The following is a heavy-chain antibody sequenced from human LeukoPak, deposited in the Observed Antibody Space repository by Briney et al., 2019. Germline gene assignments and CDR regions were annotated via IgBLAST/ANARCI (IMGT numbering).Heavy chain of an antibody. CDR2: IRSKAYGGTT. V-gene: IGHV3-49*04. J-gene: IGHJ4*02. CDR3: TRVIVATKDY. Sequence: GGSLRLSCTGFGFTFGDYAMNWVRQDPGKGLEWVGFIRSKAYGGTTEYAASVKGRFTISRDDSKSIAYLQMNSLKTEDTAVYYCTRVIVATKDYWGQGTLVTVYS. CDR1: GFTFGDYA. D-gene: IGHD5-12*01.